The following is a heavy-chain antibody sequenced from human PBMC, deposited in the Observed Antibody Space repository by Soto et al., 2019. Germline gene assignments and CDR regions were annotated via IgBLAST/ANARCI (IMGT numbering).Heavy chain of an antibody. CDR1: GFTSSNYW. CDR3: ARGQSSGWYWGDY. J-gene: IGHJ4*02. D-gene: IGHD6-19*01. Sequence: GGSLRLSCAASGFTSSNYWMSWVRQAPGKGLEWVAKIKLDGSEEHYVDSVKGRFIISRDNAKNSLYLQMNSLRAEDTAVYYSARGQSSGWYWGDYWGQGTLVTVSS. CDR2: IKLDGSEE. V-gene: IGHV3-7*01.